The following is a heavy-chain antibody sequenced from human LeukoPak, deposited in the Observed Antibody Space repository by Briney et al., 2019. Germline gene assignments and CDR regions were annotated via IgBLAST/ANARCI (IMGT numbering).Heavy chain of an antibody. J-gene: IGHJ4*02. V-gene: IGHV4-39*07. CDR2: LSYSGDT. CDR3: TSLDY. Sequence: SETLSLTCTVSAGSISSSNYYWGWIRQPPGKGLEWIGSLSYSGDTFYNPSLKSRITILVDTSKNQFSLKLTSVAAADTAVYYCTSLDYWGQGTLVTVSS. CDR1: AGSISSSNYY.